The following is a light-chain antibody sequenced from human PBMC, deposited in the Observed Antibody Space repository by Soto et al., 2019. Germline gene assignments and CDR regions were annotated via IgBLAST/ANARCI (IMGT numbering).Light chain of an antibody. Sequence: QSVLTQPPSVSGAPGQRVTISCTRSSSNIGAGYDVHWYQQLPGTAPKLLIYGNSNRPSGVPDRFSGSKSGTSASLAITGFQAEDEADYYCQSYASSLSAVVFGGGTKLTVL. J-gene: IGLJ2*01. CDR2: GNS. V-gene: IGLV1-40*01. CDR1: SSNIGAGYD. CDR3: QSYASSLSAVV.